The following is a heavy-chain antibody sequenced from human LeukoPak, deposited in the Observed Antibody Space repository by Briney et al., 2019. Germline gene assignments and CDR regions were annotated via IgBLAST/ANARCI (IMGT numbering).Heavy chain of an antibody. CDR3: ADLGSRD. J-gene: IGHJ4*02. Sequence: QSGGSLRLSCAASGFTISSAWMTWVRQAPGKGLEWVATIKDDGSDKYYVDSVKGRFTISRDNAKKSLWLQMNSLRVEDTAMYYCADLGSRDWGQGTLVTVSS. CDR2: IKDDGSDK. V-gene: IGHV3-7*01. CDR1: GFTISSAW. D-gene: IGHD3-16*01.